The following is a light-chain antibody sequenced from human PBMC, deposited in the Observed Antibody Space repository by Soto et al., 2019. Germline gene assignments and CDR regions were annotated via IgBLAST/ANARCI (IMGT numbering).Light chain of an antibody. CDR2: KAS. Sequence: DIQMTQSPSTLSGSVGDRVTNTCRASQTISSWLAWYQQKPGKAPNLLIFKASTIKSRVPSRFCGGGSGTEFTLTISSLQPDDFATYYRQQYNSYSEAFGHGTKVELK. CDR3: QQYNSYSEA. V-gene: IGKV1-5*03. CDR1: QTISSW. J-gene: IGKJ1*01.